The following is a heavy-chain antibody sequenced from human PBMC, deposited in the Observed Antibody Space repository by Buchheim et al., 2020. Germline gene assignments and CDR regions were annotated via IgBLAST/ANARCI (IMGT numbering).Heavy chain of an antibody. CDR1: GGSFSGYY. V-gene: IGHV4-34*01. CDR3: ARTRLDPNYYYYGMDV. J-gene: IGHJ6*02. Sequence: QVQLQQWGAGLLKPSETLSLTCAVYGGSFSGYYWSWIRQPPGKGLEWIGEINHRGSTNYNPSLKSRVTISVDTPKNQFSLTLSSVTAADTAVYYCARTRLDPNYYYYGMDVWGQGTT. D-gene: IGHD2-2*03. CDR2: INHRGST.